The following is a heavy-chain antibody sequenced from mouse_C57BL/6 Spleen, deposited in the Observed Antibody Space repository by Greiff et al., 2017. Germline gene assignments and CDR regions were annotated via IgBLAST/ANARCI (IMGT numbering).Heavy chain of an antibody. CDR1: GYTFTSYW. V-gene: IGHV1-52*01. D-gene: IGHD1-1*01. CDR3: ASELSPYAMDY. CDR2: IDPSDSET. Sequence: VQLQQPGAELVRPGSSVKLSCKASGYTFTSYWMHWVKQRPIQGLEWIGNIDPSDSETHYNQKFKDKATLTVDKSSSTAYMQLSSLTSEDSAVYYCASELSPYAMDYWGQGTSVTVSS. J-gene: IGHJ4*01.